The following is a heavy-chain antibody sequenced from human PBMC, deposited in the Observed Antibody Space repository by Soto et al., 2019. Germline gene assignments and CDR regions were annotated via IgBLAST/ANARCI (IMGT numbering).Heavy chain of an antibody. CDR1: GFTFSSYA. Sequence: QVQLVESGGGVGQPGRSLRLSCAASGFTFSSYAMHWVRQAPGKGLEWVAVISYDGSIKYYADSVKGRFTISRDNSKNTLFLQMNSLRAEDTAVYYCCRDGYNSFDYWGQGTLVTVSS. V-gene: IGHV3-30-3*01. D-gene: IGHD5-12*01. J-gene: IGHJ4*02. CDR2: ISYDGSIK. CDR3: CRDGYNSFDY.